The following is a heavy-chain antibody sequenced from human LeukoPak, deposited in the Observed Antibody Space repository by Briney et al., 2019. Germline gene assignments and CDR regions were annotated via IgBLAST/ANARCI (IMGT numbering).Heavy chain of an antibody. CDR2: INPNSGGT. CDR3: ARFFYNSSGSSPWGAFDI. Sequence: ASVKVSCKASGYTFTGYYMHWVRQAPGQGLEWMGWINPNSGGTNYAQKFQGRVTMTRDTSISTAHMELSRLRSDDTAVYYCARFFYNSSGSSPWGAFDIWGQGTMVTVSS. D-gene: IGHD3-22*01. V-gene: IGHV1-2*02. J-gene: IGHJ3*02. CDR1: GYTFTGYY.